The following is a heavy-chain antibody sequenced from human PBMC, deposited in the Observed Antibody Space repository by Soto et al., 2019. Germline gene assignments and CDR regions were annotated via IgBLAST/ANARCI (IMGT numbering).Heavy chain of an antibody. V-gene: IGHV4-31*03. J-gene: IGHJ5*02. Sequence: SETLSLTCTVSGGSISSGGYYWSWIRQHPGKGLEWIGYIYYSGSTYYNPSLKSRVTISVDTSKNQFSLKLSSVTAADTAVYYCARDEAAADNRWFDPWGQGTLVTVSS. CDR2: IYYSGST. D-gene: IGHD6-13*01. CDR1: GGSISSGGYY. CDR3: ARDEAAADNRWFDP.